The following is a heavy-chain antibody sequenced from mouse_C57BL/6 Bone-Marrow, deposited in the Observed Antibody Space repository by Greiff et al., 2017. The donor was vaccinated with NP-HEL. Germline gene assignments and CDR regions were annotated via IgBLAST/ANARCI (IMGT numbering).Heavy chain of an antibody. V-gene: IGHV1-55*01. CDR2: IYPGSGST. CDR1: GYTFTSYW. Sequence: VKLMESGAELVKPGASVKMSCKASGYTFTSYWITWVKQRPGQGLEWIGDIYPGSGSTNYNEKFKSKATLTVDTSSSTAYMQLSSLTSEDSAVYYCAKGYYYGSSYYAMDYWGQGTSVTVSS. D-gene: IGHD1-1*01. J-gene: IGHJ4*01. CDR3: AKGYYYGSSYYAMDY.